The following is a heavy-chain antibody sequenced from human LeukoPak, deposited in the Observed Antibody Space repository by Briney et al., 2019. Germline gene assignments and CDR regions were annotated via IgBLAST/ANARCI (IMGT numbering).Heavy chain of an antibody. CDR2: VYTSGST. CDR3: ASDFGY. D-gene: IGHD3-10*01. V-gene: IGHV4-4*07. Sequence: SETLSLTCTVSGGSISTDYWTWIRQPAGKGLEWIGLVYTSGSTNYNPSLKSRVTMSVDTSKNQFSLKLTSVTAADTAVYYCASDFGYWGQGTLVTVSS. CDR1: GGSISTDY. J-gene: IGHJ4*02.